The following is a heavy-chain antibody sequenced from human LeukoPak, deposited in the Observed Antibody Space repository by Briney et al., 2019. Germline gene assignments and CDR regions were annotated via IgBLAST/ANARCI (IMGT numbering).Heavy chain of an antibody. CDR1: XFTCSTSS. Sequence: GGSLRLSCAASXFTCSTSSMHWHRQAQGKGLEGVAVISYDGNNKYYEDSVKGRFTISRDNSKSTLYVQMNSLRAEDTAVYYCAKEVIAAGGNFEYWGQGTLVTVSS. D-gene: IGHD6-13*01. CDR2: ISYDGNNK. J-gene: IGHJ4*02. CDR3: AKEVIAAGGNFEY. V-gene: IGHV3-30*18.